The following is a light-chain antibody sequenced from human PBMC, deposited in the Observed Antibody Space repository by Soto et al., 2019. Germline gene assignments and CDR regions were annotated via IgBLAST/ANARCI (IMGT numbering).Light chain of an antibody. CDR1: QSLLGSDGKTY. CDR2: EVS. Sequence: DFVMTQTPLSLSFTPGQPASISCKSSQSLLGSDGKTYLSWYLQKPGHPPQLLIFEVSNHFSGVSDRFSGSGSGTDFTLKISRVEAEDVGVYYCMQSVQFPRTFGGGTKVEIK. V-gene: IGKV2D-29*01. J-gene: IGKJ4*01. CDR3: MQSVQFPRT.